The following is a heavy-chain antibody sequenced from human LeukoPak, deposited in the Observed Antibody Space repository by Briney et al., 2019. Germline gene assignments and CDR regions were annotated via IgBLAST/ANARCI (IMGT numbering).Heavy chain of an antibody. J-gene: IGHJ4*02. V-gene: IGHV3-30*04. CDR3: AKDPGGQRNYFDY. D-gene: IGHD2-15*01. Sequence: GGSLRLSCAASGFTFSSYAMHWVRQAPGKGLEWVAVISYDGSNKYYADSVKGRFTISRDNSKNTLYLQMNSLRAEDTAVYYCAKDPGGQRNYFDYWGQGTLVTVSS. CDR1: GFTFSSYA. CDR2: ISYDGSNK.